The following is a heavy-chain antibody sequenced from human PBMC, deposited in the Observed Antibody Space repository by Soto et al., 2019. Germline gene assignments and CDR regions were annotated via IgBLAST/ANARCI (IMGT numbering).Heavy chain of an antibody. Sequence: QVQLVQSGAEVKKPGSSVKVSCKASGGTFNNYVVNWVRQAPGQGLEWMGGILPIFATANYAQKFQGRVTITADNSTSTAYMELTSLRSEDTAVYYCAGRCDSTTCLGHFDYWGQGTLVTVAS. V-gene: IGHV1-69*06. D-gene: IGHD2-2*01. CDR2: ILPIFATA. J-gene: IGHJ4*02. CDR1: GGTFNNYV. CDR3: AGRCDSTTCLGHFDY.